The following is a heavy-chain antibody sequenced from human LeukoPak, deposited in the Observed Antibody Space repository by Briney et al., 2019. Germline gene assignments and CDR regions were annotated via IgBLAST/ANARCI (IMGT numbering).Heavy chain of an antibody. CDR2: IYHSGST. Sequence: SETLSLTCAVSGGSISSSNWWSWVRQPPGKGLEWIGEIYHSGSTNYNPSLKSRVTISVDKSKNQFSLKLSSVTAADTAVYYCARVGPLTMVVTQWAFDIWGQGTMVTVSS. D-gene: IGHD4-23*01. J-gene: IGHJ3*02. CDR1: GGSISSSNW. V-gene: IGHV4-4*02. CDR3: ARVGPLTMVVTQWAFDI.